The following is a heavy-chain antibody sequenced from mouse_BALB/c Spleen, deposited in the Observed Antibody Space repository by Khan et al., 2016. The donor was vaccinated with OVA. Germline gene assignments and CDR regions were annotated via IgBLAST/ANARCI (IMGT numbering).Heavy chain of an antibody. CDR1: GYIFTNYG. Sequence: QIQLVQSGPELKKPGETVKISCKASGYIFTNYGMNWVKQAPGKGLKWMGWINTNTGEPTFAEEFKERFAFSLETSANTAYLQINSLKNEDTATYLCARGYSMYGSWFAYWGQGTLVTVSA. CDR3: ARGYSMYGSWFAY. J-gene: IGHJ3*01. D-gene: IGHD2-14*01. V-gene: IGHV9-3*02. CDR2: INTNTGEP.